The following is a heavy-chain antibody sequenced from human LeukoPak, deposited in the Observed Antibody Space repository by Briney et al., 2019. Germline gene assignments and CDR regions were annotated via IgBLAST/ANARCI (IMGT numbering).Heavy chain of an antibody. Sequence: GGSLRLSCAASGFTFSTYGLHWVRQAPGKGLEWVAVISSDGSYKYYADSVKGRFTISSDNSKNTLYLQMNSLRVEDTAVYYCARRGSTMVRGVIMGPDYWGQGTLVTVSS. CDR1: GFTFSTYG. V-gene: IGHV3-30*03. D-gene: IGHD3-10*01. CDR3: ARRGSTMVRGVIMGPDY. CDR2: ISSDGSYK. J-gene: IGHJ4*02.